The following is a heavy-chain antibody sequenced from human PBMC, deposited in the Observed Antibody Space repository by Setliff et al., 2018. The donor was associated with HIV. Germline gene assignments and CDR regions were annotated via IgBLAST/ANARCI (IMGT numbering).Heavy chain of an antibody. Sequence: SETLSLTCIVSGGSIGSDYWSWIRQSPGKGLEWIGYVYYTGSTNNNPSLKSRVTIGVETSKNQFSLKLTSVTAADAAVYYCARRRPPPSGLYSAYYMDVWGTGTTVTVSS. CDR2: VYYTGST. CDR3: ARRRPPPSGLYSAYYMDV. V-gene: IGHV4-59*08. D-gene: IGHD1-26*01. J-gene: IGHJ6*03. CDR1: GGSIGSDY.